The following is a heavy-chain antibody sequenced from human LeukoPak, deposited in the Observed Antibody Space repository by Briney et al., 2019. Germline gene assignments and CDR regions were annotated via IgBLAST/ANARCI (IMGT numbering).Heavy chain of an antibody. CDR3: ARGGDHLLQNWFDP. CDR1: GDSISSGDHY. J-gene: IGHJ5*02. D-gene: IGHD2-2*01. Sequence: PSETLSLTCTVSGDSISSGDHYWSWIRQPPGKGLEWIGYIYYSGSTYFNPSLESRLTISVDTSKNQFSLKLNSVTAADTAVYYCARGGDHLLQNWFDPWGQGTLVAVSS. V-gene: IGHV4-30-4*01. CDR2: IYYSGST.